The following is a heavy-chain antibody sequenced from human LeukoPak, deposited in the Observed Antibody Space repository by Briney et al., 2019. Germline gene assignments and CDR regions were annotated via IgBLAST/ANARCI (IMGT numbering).Heavy chain of an antibody. CDR2: MNPSSSNT. V-gene: IGHV1-8*01. CDR3: TRMRGYTYGYWYLDL. CDR1: GYTFSSYD. J-gene: IGHJ2*01. Sequence: ASVKVSCKAAGYTFSSYDINWVRQAPGQGLEYMGWMNPSSSNTGYTQKFQGRITMTRDTSIGTAYMELSSLKSEDTALYYCTRMRGYTYGYWYLDLWGRGTLVTVSS. D-gene: IGHD5-18*01.